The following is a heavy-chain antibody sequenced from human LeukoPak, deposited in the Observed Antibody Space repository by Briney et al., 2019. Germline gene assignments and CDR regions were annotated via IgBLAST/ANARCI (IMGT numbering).Heavy chain of an antibody. J-gene: IGHJ6*02. CDR3: ARDLCRSTSYYYYYGMDV. CDR1: RYTFSGYY. D-gene: IGHD2-2*01. CDR2: INPNTGGT. V-gene: IGHV1-2*02. Sequence: GASVKVSCKASRYTFSGYYMHWLRQAPGQGLEWMGWINPNTGGTSYAQKFQGRVTMTRDTSISTAYMELSSLRSDDTAVYYCARDLCRSTSYYYYYGMDVWGQGTTVTVSS.